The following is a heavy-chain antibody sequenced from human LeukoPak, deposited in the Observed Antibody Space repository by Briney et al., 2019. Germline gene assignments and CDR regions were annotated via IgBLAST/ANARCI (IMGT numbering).Heavy chain of an antibody. CDR1: GFTFSSYT. J-gene: IGHJ4*02. D-gene: IGHD6-6*01. V-gene: IGHV3-23*01. Sequence: AGGSLRLSCAASGFTFSSYTMSWVRQAPGKGLEWVSAISGSGGSTYYADSVKGRFTISRDNSKNTLYLQMNSLRAEDTAVYYCAKGPYSSSTYFDYWGQGTLVTVSS. CDR3: AKGPYSSSTYFDY. CDR2: ISGSGGST.